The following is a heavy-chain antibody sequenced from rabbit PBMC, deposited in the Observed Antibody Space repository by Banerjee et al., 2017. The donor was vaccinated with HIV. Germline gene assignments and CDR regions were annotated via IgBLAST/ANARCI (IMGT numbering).Heavy chain of an antibody. CDR3: ARDLAGVIGWNFGL. CDR1: GSDISSNA. CDR2: IYSSNGDK. Sequence: QEQLKESGGGLVQPGGSLKLSCKASGSDISSNAMCWVRQAPGKGLELIACIYSSNGDKWYAGWVNGRFTISKTSSTTMTLQMTSLTAADTATYFCARDLAGVIGWNFGLWGPGTLVTVS. D-gene: IGHD4-1*01. J-gene: IGHJ4*01. V-gene: IGHV1S47*01.